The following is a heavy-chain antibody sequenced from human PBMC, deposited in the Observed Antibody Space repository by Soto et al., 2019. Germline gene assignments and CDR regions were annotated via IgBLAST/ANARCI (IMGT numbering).Heavy chain of an antibody. CDR1: GFTFSSYA. J-gene: IGHJ3*02. D-gene: IGHD2-15*01. V-gene: IGHV3-23*01. CDR2: ISGSGGST. CDR3: AKGTFQLCSGGSCYQGIDAFDI. Sequence: EVQLLESGGGLVQPGGSLRLACAASGFTFSSYAMSWVRQAPGKGLEWVSAISGSGGSTYYADSVKGRFTISRDNSKNTVNLQMNSLRAEDTGVYYCAKGTFQLCSGGSCYQGIDAFDIWGQGTMVTVSS.